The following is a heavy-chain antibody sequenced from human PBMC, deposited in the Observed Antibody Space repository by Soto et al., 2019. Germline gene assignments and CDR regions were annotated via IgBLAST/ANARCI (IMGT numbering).Heavy chain of an antibody. CDR2: INPKSGSA. V-gene: IGHV1-46*01. CDR1: GYAVSSYY. Sequence: GXSVKVCWRASGYAVSSYYMHWVRQGPGQGLEWIGIINPKSGSATYAEKFQGRVTMTRDTSTNTVYMELTSLTSGDTAVYYCARAGIAYCTSTTCYLYYYGMDVWGQGTTVTVSS. CDR3: ARAGIAYCTSTTCYLYYYGMDV. J-gene: IGHJ6*02. D-gene: IGHD2-2*01.